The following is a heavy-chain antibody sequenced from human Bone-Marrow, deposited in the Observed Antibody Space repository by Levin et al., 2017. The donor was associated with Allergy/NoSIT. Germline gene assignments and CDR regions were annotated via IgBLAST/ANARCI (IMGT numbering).Heavy chain of an antibody. V-gene: IGHV4-34*01. Sequence: KPSETLSLTCSVSNGSFNGYFWTWIRQPPGKGLEWVAEINHSGTTNYNPSLRSRVAISLDTSSNQFSLNLTSVTAADTAVYYCAREAVTTFGSPFDDWGQGTLVIVSS. CDR1: NGSFNGYF. CDR2: INHSGTT. J-gene: IGHJ4*02. CDR3: AREAVTTFGSPFDD. D-gene: IGHD4-17*01.